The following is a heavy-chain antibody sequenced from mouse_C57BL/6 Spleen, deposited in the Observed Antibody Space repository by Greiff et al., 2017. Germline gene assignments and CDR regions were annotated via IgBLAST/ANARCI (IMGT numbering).Heavy chain of an antibody. J-gene: IGHJ4*01. CDR2: IYPGDGDT. V-gene: IGHV1-80*01. Sequence: QVQLKQSGAELVKPGASVKISCKASGYAFSSYWMNWVKQRPGKGLEWIGQIYPGDGDTNYNGKFKGKATLTADKSSSTAYMQLSSLTSEDSAVYFCARGDYGYDGDAMDYWGQGTSVTVSS. CDR3: ARGDYGYDGDAMDY. D-gene: IGHD2-2*01. CDR1: GYAFSSYW.